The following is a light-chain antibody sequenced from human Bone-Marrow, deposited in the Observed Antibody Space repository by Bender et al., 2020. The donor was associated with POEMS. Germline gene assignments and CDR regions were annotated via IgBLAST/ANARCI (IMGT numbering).Light chain of an antibody. CDR1: NIGTKS. CDR2: DDS. CDR3: QVWDSTSDQYL. J-gene: IGLJ1*01. V-gene: IGLV3-21*03. Sequence: SYVLTQPPSVSVAPGKTATITCGADNIGTKSVQWYLQKPGQAPVLVVFDDSDRPSGIPVRFSGSNSGNAATLTISRVDVGDEADYYCQVWDSTSDQYLFGSGTKVTVL.